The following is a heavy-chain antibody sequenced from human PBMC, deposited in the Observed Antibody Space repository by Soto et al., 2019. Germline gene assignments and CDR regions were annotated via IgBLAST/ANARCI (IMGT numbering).Heavy chain of an antibody. CDR2: INPSGGST. J-gene: IGHJ4*02. D-gene: IGHD2-2*03. Sequence: ASVKVSCKASGYTFASYSMHWVRQAPGQGLEWMGIINPSGGSTSYAQKFQGRVTMTRDTSTSTVYMELSSLRSEDTAVYYCARDGSGAQSDYGGQGTLFTVSS. CDR3: ARDGSGAQSDY. CDR1: GYTFASYS. V-gene: IGHV1-46*03.